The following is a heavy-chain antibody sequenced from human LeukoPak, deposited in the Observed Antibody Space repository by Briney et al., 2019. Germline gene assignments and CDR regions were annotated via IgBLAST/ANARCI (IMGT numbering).Heavy chain of an antibody. CDR1: GFTLSSYA. CDR3: AKEGKDYGDYNLAFDI. V-gene: IGHV3-23*01. J-gene: IGHJ3*02. Sequence: GGSLRLSCAASGFTLSSYAMSWVRQAPGKGLEWVSAISGSGGSTYYADSVKGRSTISRDNSKNTLYLQMNSLRAEDTAVYYCAKEGKDYGDYNLAFDIWGQGTMVTVSS. D-gene: IGHD4-17*01. CDR2: ISGSGGST.